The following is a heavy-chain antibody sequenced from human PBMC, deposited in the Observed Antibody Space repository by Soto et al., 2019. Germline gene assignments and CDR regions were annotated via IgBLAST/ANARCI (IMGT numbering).Heavy chain of an antibody. V-gene: IGHV4-59*08. Sequence: SETLSLTCTVSGGSISSYYWSWIRQPPGKGLEWIGYIYYSGSTNYNPSLKSRVTISVDTSKNQLSLKLSSVTAADTAVYYCARHRLIAAAGTWWFDPWGQGTLVTVSS. D-gene: IGHD6-13*01. CDR3: ARHRLIAAAGTWWFDP. J-gene: IGHJ5*02. CDR1: GGSISSYY. CDR2: IYYSGST.